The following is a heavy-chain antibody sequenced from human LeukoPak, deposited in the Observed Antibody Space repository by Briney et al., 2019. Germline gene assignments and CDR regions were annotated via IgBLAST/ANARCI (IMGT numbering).Heavy chain of an antibody. D-gene: IGHD6-6*01. CDR2: INTGSTTI. J-gene: IGHJ3*01. Sequence: GGSLRLSCAASGFTFSPYTMHWFRQPPGKGLEWVSYINTGSTTIYYADSVKGRFTISRDNAKNSVHLHLNSLRAEDTAVYYCARDSSVCEFDVWGQGTLVTVSS. CDR1: GFTFSPYT. V-gene: IGHV3-48*01. CDR3: ARDSSVCEFDV.